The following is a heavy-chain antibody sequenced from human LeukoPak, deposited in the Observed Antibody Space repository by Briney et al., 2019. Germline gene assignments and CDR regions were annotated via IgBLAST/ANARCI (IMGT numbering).Heavy chain of an antibody. Sequence: TSETLSLTCTVSGGSISSSSYYWGWIRQPPGKGLEWIGSIYYSGSTHYNPSLKSRVTISVDTPKNQFSLKLSSVTAADTAVYYCAREPRTTYYMDVWGKGTTVTVSS. V-gene: IGHV4-39*07. CDR2: IYYSGST. D-gene: IGHD1-14*01. CDR1: GGSISSSSYY. J-gene: IGHJ6*03. CDR3: AREPRTTYYMDV.